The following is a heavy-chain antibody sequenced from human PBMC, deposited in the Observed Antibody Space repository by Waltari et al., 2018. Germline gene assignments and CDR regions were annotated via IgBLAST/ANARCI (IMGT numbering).Heavy chain of an antibody. CDR3: ARSYDILTGLDY. Sequence: QVQLQESGPGLVKPSETLSLTCAVSGYSISSGYYWGWIRQPPGKGLEWIGSIYHRGSTYYNPSLKSRVTISVDTSKNQFSLKLSSVTAADTAVYYCARSYDILTGLDYWGQGTLVTVSS. J-gene: IGHJ4*02. D-gene: IGHD3-9*01. CDR2: IYHRGST. CDR1: GYSISSGYY. V-gene: IGHV4-38-2*01.